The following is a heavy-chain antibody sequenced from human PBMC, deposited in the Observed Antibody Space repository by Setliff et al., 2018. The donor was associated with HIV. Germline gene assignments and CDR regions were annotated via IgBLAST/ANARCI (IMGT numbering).Heavy chain of an antibody. CDR1: GGSISSYY. D-gene: IGHD6-19*01. CDR3: ARHYPRSDDAFDI. Sequence: PSETLSLTCTVSGGSISSYYWSWIRQPPGKRLEWIGYIYHSGSTNYNPSLESRVTISVDTSKNQFSLRLSSVTAAATAVYYCARHYPRSDDAFDIWGQGTMVTVSS. V-gene: IGHV4-59*08. J-gene: IGHJ3*02. CDR2: IYHSGST.